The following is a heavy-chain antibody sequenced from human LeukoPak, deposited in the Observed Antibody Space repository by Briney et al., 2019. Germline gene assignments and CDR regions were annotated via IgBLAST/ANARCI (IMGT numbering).Heavy chain of an antibody. Sequence: GASVKVSCKASGYTFTSYYMHWVRQAPGQGLEWMGIINPSGGSTSYAQKFQGRVTMTRDMSTSTVYMELSSLRSEDTAMYYCARDLSYCSSTSCYNFDYWGQGTLVTVSS. CDR1: GYTFTSYY. J-gene: IGHJ4*02. CDR3: ARDLSYCSSTSCYNFDY. V-gene: IGHV1-46*01. CDR2: INPSGGST. D-gene: IGHD2-2*02.